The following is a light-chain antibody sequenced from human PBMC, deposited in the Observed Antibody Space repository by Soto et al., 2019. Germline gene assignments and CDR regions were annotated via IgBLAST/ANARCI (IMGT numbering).Light chain of an antibody. CDR1: SSNMGNND. V-gene: IGLV1-51*01. CDR3: GTWDGSLNIGV. CDR2: DTD. J-gene: IGLJ3*02. Sequence: QSVLTQPPSVSAAPGQTVTISCSGSSSNMGNNDVSWYQQLPGTVPKLLIYDTDQRPSGIPDRFSGSKSGTSATLAITGLRTGDEADYFCGTWDGSLNIGVFGGGTKLTVL.